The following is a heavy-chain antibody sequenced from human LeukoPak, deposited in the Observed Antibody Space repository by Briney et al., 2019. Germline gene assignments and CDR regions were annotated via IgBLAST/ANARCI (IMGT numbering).Heavy chain of an antibody. CDR3: AKWGDYDILTGYYDSDY. Sequence: GRSLRLSCAASGFTFSSYGMHWVRQAPGKGLEWVAFLWFDGNNRYYADSVKGRFTISRDNSKNTPYLQLNSLRAEDTAVYYCAKWGDYDILTGYYDSDYWGQGTLVTVSS. CDR2: LWFDGNNR. J-gene: IGHJ4*02. D-gene: IGHD3-9*01. V-gene: IGHV3-33*06. CDR1: GFTFSSYG.